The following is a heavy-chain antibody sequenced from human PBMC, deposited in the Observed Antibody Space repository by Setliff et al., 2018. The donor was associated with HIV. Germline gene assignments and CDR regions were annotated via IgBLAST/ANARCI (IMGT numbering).Heavy chain of an antibody. D-gene: IGHD3-16*01. CDR1: GGSISSYY. Sequence: PSETLSLTCTVSGGSISSYYWNWIRQPPGKGLEWIGYIYYSGSTNYDPSLKSRVTISVDTSKNQFSLKLTSVTAADTAVYYCARVSRWAQESSPDYWGQGTLVTVSS. CDR3: ARVSRWAQESSPDY. J-gene: IGHJ4*02. V-gene: IGHV4-59*01. CDR2: IYYSGST.